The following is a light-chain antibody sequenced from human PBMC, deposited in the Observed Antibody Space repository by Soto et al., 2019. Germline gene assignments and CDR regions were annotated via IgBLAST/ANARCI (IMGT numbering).Light chain of an antibody. Sequence: IQITQSPSTLSASVGDRVTITCRASQGISSYLAWYQQKPGKAPKLLIYAASTLQSGVPSRFSGSGSGTDFTLTISCLQSEDFATYYCQQYYSYPLTFGGGTRLEIK. J-gene: IGKJ5*01. CDR1: QGISSY. CDR3: QQYYSYPLT. V-gene: IGKV1-8*01. CDR2: AAS.